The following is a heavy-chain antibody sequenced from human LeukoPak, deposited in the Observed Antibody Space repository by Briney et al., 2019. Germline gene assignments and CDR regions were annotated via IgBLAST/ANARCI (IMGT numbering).Heavy chain of an antibody. CDR3: ARPYCSSTSCYRGWFDP. D-gene: IGHD2-2*02. CDR1: GGTFSSYT. Sequence: GASVKVSCKASGGTFSSYTISWVRQAPGQRLEWMGRIIPILGIANYAQKFQGRVTITADKSTSTAYMELSSLRSEDTAVYYCARPYCSSTSCYRGWFDPWGQGTLVTVSS. V-gene: IGHV1-69*02. J-gene: IGHJ5*02. CDR2: IIPILGIA.